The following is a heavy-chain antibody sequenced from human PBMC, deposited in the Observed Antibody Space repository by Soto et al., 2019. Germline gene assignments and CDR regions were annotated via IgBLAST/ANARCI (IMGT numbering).Heavy chain of an antibody. CDR2: IYYSGST. CDR3: AREMDSSRWFDP. J-gene: IGHJ5*02. D-gene: IGHD6-13*01. CDR1: GGSISSSSYY. V-gene: IGHV4-39*07. Sequence: SETLSLTCTVSGGSISSSSYYWGWIRQPPGKGLEWIGSIYYSGSTYYNPSLKSRVTISVDTSKNQFSLKLSSVTAADTAVYYCAREMDSSRWFDPWGQGTLVTVSS.